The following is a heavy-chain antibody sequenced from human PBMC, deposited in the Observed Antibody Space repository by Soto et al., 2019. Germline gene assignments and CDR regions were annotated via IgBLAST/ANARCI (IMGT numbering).Heavy chain of an antibody. V-gene: IGHV1-58*01. Sequence: QMQVVQSGPEVKNPGTSVRVSCKTSGFTFSRSAVPWVRQARGQGLEWIGWIVIGGGNTKSAQNLQDRLTITRDMSTSTDYMELTSLRAEDTAVYYCAAELYSGGRCCSFDIWCQGTVVTVSS. CDR3: AAELYSGGRCCSFDI. CDR2: IVIGGGNT. D-gene: IGHD2-21*01. CDR1: GFTFSRSA. J-gene: IGHJ3*02.